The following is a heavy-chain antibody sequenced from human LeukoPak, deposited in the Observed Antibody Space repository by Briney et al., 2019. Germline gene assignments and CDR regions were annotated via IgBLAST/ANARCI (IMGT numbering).Heavy chain of an antibody. CDR1: GFTFSTYA. D-gene: IGHD1-1*01. V-gene: IGHV3-23*01. CDR3: ARAKRGTPLPISYYYYGMDV. CDR2: ISGNGGST. Sequence: GGSLRLSRAASGFTFSTYAMNWVRQAPGKGLEWVSGISGNGGSTHYADSVKGRFTISGDNSKNTLYVQMNSVRDEDTAVYFCARAKRGTPLPISYYYYGMDVWGQGTTVTVSS. J-gene: IGHJ6*02.